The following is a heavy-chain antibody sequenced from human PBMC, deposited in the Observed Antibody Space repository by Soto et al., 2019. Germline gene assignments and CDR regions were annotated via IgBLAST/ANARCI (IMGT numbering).Heavy chain of an antibody. V-gene: IGHV3-23*01. J-gene: IGHJ4*02. D-gene: IGHD2-21*02. CDR3: VKCDVPHSTSNAYFYDH. CDR1: GFPFAPST. Sequence: EVQLLQSGGGLVQPGGSLTLSCGVSGFPFAPSTMSWVRQAPGKGLEWVSTISVSVGSTYSADSVQGRFTVSSDISDNTLFLRMTSLTADDTAVYFCVKCDVPHSTSNAYFYDHWGRGVLVTVSS. CDR2: ISVSVGST.